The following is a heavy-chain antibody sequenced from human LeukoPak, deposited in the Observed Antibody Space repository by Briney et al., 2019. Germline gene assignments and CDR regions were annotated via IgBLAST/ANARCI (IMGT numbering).Heavy chain of an antibody. CDR1: GFMFHDYA. CDR3: ARESESSGWYDY. D-gene: IGHD6-19*01. Sequence: GGSLRLSCAGPGFMFHDYAIHWVRQAPGKGLEWVSLISGDGGSTFYADSVRGRFTISRDNSKNSLYLQMNSLRSDDTALYYCARESESSGWYDYWGQGTLVTVSS. V-gene: IGHV3-43*02. J-gene: IGHJ4*02. CDR2: ISGDGGST.